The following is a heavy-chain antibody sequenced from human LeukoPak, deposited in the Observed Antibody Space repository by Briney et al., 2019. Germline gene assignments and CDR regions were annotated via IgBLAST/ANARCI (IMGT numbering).Heavy chain of an antibody. D-gene: IGHD3-9*01. J-gene: IGHJ6*03. V-gene: IGHV3-23*01. Sequence: PGGSLTLSCVASGFTFSTYGMSWVRQAPGKGLAWVSAISGSGGSTYYADSVKGRFTISRDNSKNTLYLQMNSLRAEDTAVYYCAKDGGEYYDILTGYYPRLYYMDVWGKGTTVTISS. CDR2: ISGSGGST. CDR1: GFTFSTYG. CDR3: AKDGGEYYDILTGYYPRLYYMDV.